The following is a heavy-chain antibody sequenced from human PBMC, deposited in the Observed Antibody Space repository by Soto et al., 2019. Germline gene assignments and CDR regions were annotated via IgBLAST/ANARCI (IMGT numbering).Heavy chain of an antibody. Sequence: PSETLSLTCTVSGGSISSYYWSWIRQSPGKGLEWIGYMYYSGSTNYNPSLKSRVTISIDTSRNQFSLKLSSVTAADTAVYYCARGPDGYCSGGSCRNWFDPWGQGTLVTVSS. D-gene: IGHD2-15*01. CDR1: GGSISSYY. J-gene: IGHJ5*02. CDR2: MYYSGST. V-gene: IGHV4-59*12. CDR3: ARGPDGYCSGGSCRNWFDP.